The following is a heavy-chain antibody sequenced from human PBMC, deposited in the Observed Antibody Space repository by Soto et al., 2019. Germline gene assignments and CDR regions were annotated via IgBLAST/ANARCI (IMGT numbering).Heavy chain of an antibody. CDR3: ARDDPNLRYYYYYGMDV. CDR1: GGTFSIYA. CDR2: IIPIFGTA. V-gene: IGHV1-69*13. J-gene: IGHJ6*02. D-gene: IGHD3-16*01. Sequence: SVKVSCKASGGTFSIYAISCVLQSPLQWLEWMGGIIPIFGTANYAQKFQGRVTITADESTSTAYMELSSLRSEDTAVYYCARDDPNLRYYYYYGMDVWGQGTTVTVSS.